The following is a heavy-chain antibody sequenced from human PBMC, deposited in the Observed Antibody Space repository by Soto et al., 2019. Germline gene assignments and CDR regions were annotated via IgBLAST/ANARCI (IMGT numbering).Heavy chain of an antibody. J-gene: IGHJ3*01. CDR3: AKVFNRNLGSVGAFEA. CDR2: ISWHSATI. Sequence: EVQLVESGGGLVQPGSSLRLSCVASGFAFDGYAMHWVRQAPGKGLEWVSGISWHSATIAYGDCVKGRFTISRDNAKNSLYLRRNGLRPEYTAWYLCAKVFNRNLGSVGAFEAWGQGILVTGSS. D-gene: IGHD3-10*01. CDR1: GFAFDGYA. V-gene: IGHV3-9*01.